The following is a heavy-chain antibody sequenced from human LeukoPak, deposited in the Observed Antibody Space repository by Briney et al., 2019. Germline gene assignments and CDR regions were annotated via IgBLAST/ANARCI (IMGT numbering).Heavy chain of an antibody. D-gene: IGHD1-26*01. V-gene: IGHV3-53*01. J-gene: IGHJ4*02. CDR1: GFTVSTDH. Sequence: PGGTLSLSCAASGFTVSTDHMSWVRQAPGKGLEWVAVSYSGGSRSYAESVKGRFTISRDNSQNTLYLQMNSLRAEDTAVYYCARVWELSFDHWGQGTLVTVSS. CDR2: SYSGGSR. CDR3: ARVWELSFDH.